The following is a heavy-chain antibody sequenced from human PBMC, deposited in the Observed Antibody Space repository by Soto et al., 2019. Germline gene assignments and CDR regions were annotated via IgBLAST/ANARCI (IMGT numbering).Heavy chain of an antibody. V-gene: IGHV4-34*01. D-gene: IGHD6-13*01. CDR3: ARRNPPIGTAGSIDS. J-gene: IGHJ4*02. CDR1: GGSFIGYY. Sequence: SETLSLTCAVYGGSFIGYYWSWIRQPPGKGLEWIGEINHSGSTNYNPSLKSRVSISVDTSKNQFSLKLSSVTAADTAVYYCARRNPPIGTAGSIDSWGQGTQVTVSS. CDR2: INHSGST.